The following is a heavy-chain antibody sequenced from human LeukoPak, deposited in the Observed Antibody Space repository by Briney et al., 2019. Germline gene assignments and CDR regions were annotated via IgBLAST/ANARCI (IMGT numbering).Heavy chain of an antibody. CDR2: INHSGST. CDR1: GGSFSDYY. D-gene: IGHD6-6*01. V-gene: IGHV4-34*01. Sequence: SETLSLTCAVYGGSFSDYYWSWIRQPPGKGLEWIGEINHSGSTNYNPSLKSRVTISVDTSRNQFSPKLSSVTAADTAVYYCAGSIAARLDYWGQGTLVTVSS. J-gene: IGHJ4*02. CDR3: AGSIAARLDY.